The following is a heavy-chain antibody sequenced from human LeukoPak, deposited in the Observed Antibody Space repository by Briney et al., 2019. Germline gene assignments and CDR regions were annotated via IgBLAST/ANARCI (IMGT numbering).Heavy chain of an antibody. CDR2: ISYDGSNK. CDR3: ARDSYDYVWGSYRYTRAPIDY. J-gene: IGHJ4*02. D-gene: IGHD3-16*02. Sequence: GGSLRLSCAASGFTFSSYAMHWVRQAPGKGLEWVAVISYDGSNKYYADSVKGRFTISRDNSKNTLYLQMNSLRAEDTAVYYCARDSYDYVWGSYRYTRAPIDYWGQGTLITVSS. CDR1: GFTFSSYA. V-gene: IGHV3-30*04.